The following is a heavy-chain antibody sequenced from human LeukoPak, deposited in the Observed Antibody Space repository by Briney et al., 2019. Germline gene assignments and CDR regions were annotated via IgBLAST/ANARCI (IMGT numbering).Heavy chain of an antibody. Sequence: GGSLRLSCAASGFTFSSYWMHWVRQAPGKGLVWVSRINTDGSSTSYADSVKGRFTISRDNAKNTLYLQMNSLRAEDTAVYYCARGGYHAYYLDYWGQGSLVTVSS. J-gene: IGHJ4*02. CDR3: ARGGYHAYYLDY. V-gene: IGHV3-74*01. D-gene: IGHD5-18*01. CDR1: GFTFSSYW. CDR2: INTDGSST.